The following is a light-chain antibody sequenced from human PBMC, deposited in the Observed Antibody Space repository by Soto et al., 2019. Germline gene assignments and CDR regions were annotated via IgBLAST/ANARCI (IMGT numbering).Light chain of an antibody. CDR1: SSDIGGYSY. V-gene: IGLV2-14*01. J-gene: IGLJ3*02. CDR3: CSYRSGSTLV. CDR2: DVS. Sequence: QSALTQPASVSESPGRSVTCSCTGTSSDIGGYSYVSWYQQHPGKAPKLMIYDVSNRPSGISSRFSGSKSGNTASLTISGLPAEDEADYYCCSYRSGSTLVFGGGTKLTVL.